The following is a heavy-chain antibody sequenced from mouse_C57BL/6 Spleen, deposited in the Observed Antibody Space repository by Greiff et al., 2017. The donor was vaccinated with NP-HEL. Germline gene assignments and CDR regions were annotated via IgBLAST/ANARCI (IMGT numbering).Heavy chain of an antibody. Sequence: EVMLVESGGDLVKPGGSLKLSCAASGFTFSSYCMPWVRQTPDKGLEWVATISSGGSYTYYPDSLKGRYTISRDNAKNTLYLQMSSLKAEDTAMYYCARSYYGSRGYFGYWGQGTTLTVST. CDR2: ISSGGSYT. D-gene: IGHD1-1*01. CDR1: GFTFSSYC. CDR3: ARSYYGSRGYFGY. V-gene: IGHV5-6*01. J-gene: IGHJ2*01.